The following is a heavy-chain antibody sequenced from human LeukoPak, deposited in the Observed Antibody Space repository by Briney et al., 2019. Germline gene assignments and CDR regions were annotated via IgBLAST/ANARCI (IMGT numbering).Heavy chain of an antibody. CDR2: IKEDATEK. Sequence: GGSLRLSCAASGFTFGTYWAHWVRQAPGQGLEWVANIKEDATEKYYVDSVKGRFTISRDNAKKSLYQQMNSLRVEDTAVYYCATFNNFANGWGQGTLVTVSS. D-gene: IGHD1-1*01. CDR3: ATFNNFANG. J-gene: IGHJ4*02. CDR1: GFTFGTYW. V-gene: IGHV3-7*01.